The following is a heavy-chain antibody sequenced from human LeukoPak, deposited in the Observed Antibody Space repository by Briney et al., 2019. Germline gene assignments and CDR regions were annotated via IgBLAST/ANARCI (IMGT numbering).Heavy chain of an antibody. CDR1: GFTFSSYA. D-gene: IGHD3-22*01. CDR3: AKSRWDDSSGK. CDR2: ISYDGSNK. V-gene: IGHV3-30*04. J-gene: IGHJ4*02. Sequence: GGSLRLSCAASGFTFSSYAMHWVRQAPGKGLEWVAVISYDGSNKYYADSVKGRFTISRDNSKNTLYLQMNSLRAEDTAVYYCAKSRWDDSSGKWGQGTLVTVSS.